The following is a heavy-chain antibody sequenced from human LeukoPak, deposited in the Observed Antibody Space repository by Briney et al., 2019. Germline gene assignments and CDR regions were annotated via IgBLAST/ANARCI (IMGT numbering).Heavy chain of an antibody. CDR1: GGSISSSNW. CDR2: IYYSGST. J-gene: IGHJ4*02. Sequence: SGTLSLTCAVSGGSISSSNWWSWVRQPPGKGLEWIGYIYYSGSTNYNPSLKSRVTISVDTSKSQFSLKLSSVTAADTAVYYCAREGVTYYFDYWGQGTLVTVSS. V-gene: IGHV4-4*02. CDR3: AREGVTYYFDY. D-gene: IGHD4-11*01.